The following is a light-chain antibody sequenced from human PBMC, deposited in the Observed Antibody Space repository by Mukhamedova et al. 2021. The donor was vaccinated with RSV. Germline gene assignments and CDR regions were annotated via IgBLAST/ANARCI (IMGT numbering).Light chain of an antibody. J-gene: IGKJ2*01. Sequence: WYQRRVHGKAPKLLIYQAATLESGVPSRFAGSGSGTEFTLTISSLQPDDFATYYCQQYEDYSPFAFGQGTKLEMK. V-gene: IGKV1-5*03. CDR3: QQYEDYSPFA. CDR2: QAA.